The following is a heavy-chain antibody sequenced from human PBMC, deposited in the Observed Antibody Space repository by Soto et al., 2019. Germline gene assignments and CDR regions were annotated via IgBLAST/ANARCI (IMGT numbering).Heavy chain of an antibody. CDR3: ARSQNFWSGYYV. J-gene: IGHJ4*02. CDR1: GGTFSSYA. Sequence: SVKVSCKASGGTFSSYAISCVRQAPGQGLEWMGGIIPIFGTANYAQKFQGRVTITADESTSTAYMELSSLRSEDTAVYYCARSQNFWSGYYVWGQGTLVTVSS. V-gene: IGHV1-69*13. D-gene: IGHD3-3*01. CDR2: IIPIFGTA.